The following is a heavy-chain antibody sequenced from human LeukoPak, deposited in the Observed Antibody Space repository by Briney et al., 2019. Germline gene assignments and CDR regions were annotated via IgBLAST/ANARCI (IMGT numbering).Heavy chain of an antibody. D-gene: IGHD3-9*01. V-gene: IGHV3-30*03. CDR2: ISYDGSNK. J-gene: IGHJ4*02. Sequence: PGGSLRLSCAASGFTFSSYGMHWVRQAPGKGLEWVAVISYDGSNKYYADSVKGRFTISRDNSKNTLYLQMNSLRAEDTAVYYCARSPHGTGYLDYWGQGTLVTVSS. CDR3: ARSPHGTGYLDY. CDR1: GFTFSSYG.